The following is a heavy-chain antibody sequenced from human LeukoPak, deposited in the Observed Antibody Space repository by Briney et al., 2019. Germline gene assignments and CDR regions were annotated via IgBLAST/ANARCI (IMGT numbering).Heavy chain of an antibody. D-gene: IGHD4-17*01. CDR1: GFTPTRHA. V-gene: IGHV3-23*01. J-gene: IGHJ5*01. CDR3: SRDPNGDYVGAFES. CDR2: ITGGHFPT. Sequence: GRSLRLSCVASGFTPTRHAMHWVRQAPGKGLEWVSSITGGHFPTYYTDSVKGRFTISRDNSKNTLYLQMNSLRADDTAVYYCSRDPNGDYVGAFESWGQGTLVTVSS.